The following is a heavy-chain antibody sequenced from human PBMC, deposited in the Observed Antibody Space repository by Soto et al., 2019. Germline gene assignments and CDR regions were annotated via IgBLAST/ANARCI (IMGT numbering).Heavy chain of an antibody. CDR3: ARVSPGLVPPNWFDP. D-gene: IGHD3-16*02. CDR1: GGSIDGYY. J-gene: IGHJ5*02. V-gene: IGHV4-4*07. Sequence: QVQLQESGPGLVKPSETLSLTCTVSGGSIDGYYWTWIRQSADKGLEWIGRMFISGSHKYNPALPSRVSISVDPSKNQFSLILTSVPAADTAVYYCARVSPGLVPPNWFDPSGQGTLVTVAS. CDR2: MFISGSH.